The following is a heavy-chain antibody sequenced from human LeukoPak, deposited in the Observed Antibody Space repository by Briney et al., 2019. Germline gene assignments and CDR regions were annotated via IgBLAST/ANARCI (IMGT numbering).Heavy chain of an antibody. CDR1: GGSISSSSYY. CDR2: IYYSGST. J-gene: IGHJ6*02. D-gene: IGHD6-19*01. CDR3: ARSIVVAGFVSDYYYYGVDV. V-gene: IGHV4-39*01. Sequence: SETLSLTCTVSGGSISSSSYYWGWIRQPPGEGLEWIGSIYYSGSTYYKLSLKSRVTISVDTSKNQFSLKLSSVTAADAAVYYCARSIVVAGFVSDYYYYGVDVWGQGTTVTVSS.